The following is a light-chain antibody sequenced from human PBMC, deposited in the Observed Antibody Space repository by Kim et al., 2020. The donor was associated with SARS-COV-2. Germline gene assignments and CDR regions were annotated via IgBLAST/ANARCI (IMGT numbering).Light chain of an antibody. CDR2: GNS. CDR3: QSYDSSLSGSV. CDR1: SSNIGAGYD. V-gene: IGLV1-40*01. Sequence: GATISGTGSSSNIGAGYDVHWYQQLPGTAPKLLIYGNSNRPSGVPDRFSGSKSGTSASLAITGLQAEDEADYYCQSYDSSLSGSVFGGGTKVTVL. J-gene: IGLJ2*01.